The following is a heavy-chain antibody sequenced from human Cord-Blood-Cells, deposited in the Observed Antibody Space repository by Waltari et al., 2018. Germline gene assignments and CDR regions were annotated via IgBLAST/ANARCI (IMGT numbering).Heavy chain of an antibody. CDR2: IYYSGST. D-gene: IGHD7-27*01. CDR3: ARSRTLGRFWYFDL. J-gene: IGHJ2*01. CDR1: GGSISSYY. V-gene: IGHV4-59*01. Sequence: QVQLQESGPGLVKPSETLSLTCTAPGGSISSYYWSWIRQPPGKGLEWIGYIYYSGSTNYNPSLKSRVTISVDTSKNQFSLKLSSVTAADTAVYYCARSRTLGRFWYFDLWGRGTLVTVSS.